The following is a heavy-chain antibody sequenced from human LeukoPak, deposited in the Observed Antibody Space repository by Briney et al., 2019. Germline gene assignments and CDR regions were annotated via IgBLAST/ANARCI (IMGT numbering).Heavy chain of an antibody. Sequence: SETLSLTCTVSGGSISSSSYYWGWIRQPPGKGLEWIGSIYYSGSTYYNPSLKSRVTISVDTSKNQFSLKLSSVTAADTAVYYCARAVGRWLHLPNFDYWGQGTLVTVSS. CDR2: IYYSGST. J-gene: IGHJ4*02. D-gene: IGHD5-24*01. V-gene: IGHV4-39*07. CDR1: GGSISSSSYY. CDR3: ARAVGRWLHLPNFDY.